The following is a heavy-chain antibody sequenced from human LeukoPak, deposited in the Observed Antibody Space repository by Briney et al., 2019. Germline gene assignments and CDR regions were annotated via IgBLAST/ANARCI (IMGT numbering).Heavy chain of an antibody. Sequence: SETLSLTCTVSGGSISPYYWSWIRQPPGKGLEWIGYIYYSGSTNYNPSLKSRVTISVDTSKNQFSLKLSSVTAADTAVYYCARAFYPGYYSYMAVWGKGTTVIVSS. CDR3: ARAFYPGYYSYMAV. CDR2: IYYSGST. CDR1: GGSISPYY. D-gene: IGHD3-3*02. V-gene: IGHV4-59*01. J-gene: IGHJ6*03.